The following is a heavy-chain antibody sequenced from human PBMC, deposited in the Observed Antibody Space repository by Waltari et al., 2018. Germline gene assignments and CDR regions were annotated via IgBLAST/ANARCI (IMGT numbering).Heavy chain of an antibody. V-gene: IGHV1-69*08. CDR2: SIPIFGTA. J-gene: IGHJ4*02. Sequence: QVQLVQSGAEVKKPGSSVKVSCKASGGTFSSYAISWVRQAPGQGLEWMGRSIPIFGTANYAQKFQGRVTITADKSTSTAYMELSSLRSEDTAVYYCAREKGEQQLVPSLDYWGQGTLVTVSS. CDR1: GGTFSSYA. CDR3: AREKGEQQLVPSLDY. D-gene: IGHD6-13*01.